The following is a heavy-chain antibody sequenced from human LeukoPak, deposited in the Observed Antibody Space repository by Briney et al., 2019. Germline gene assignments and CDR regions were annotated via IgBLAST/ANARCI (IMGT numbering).Heavy chain of an antibody. D-gene: IGHD2-2*01. CDR1: GFTFSSYW. CDR2: IKQDGSEK. CDR3: ARIGHDLYQTFDS. V-gene: IGHV3-7*03. Sequence: GGSLRLSCAVSGFTFSSYWMSWVRQAPGKGLEWVANIKQDGSEKYYVDSVKGRFTISRDNAKNSVFLQMNSLRAEDTAFYCARIGHDLYQTFDSWGHGTLITVSS. J-gene: IGHJ5*01.